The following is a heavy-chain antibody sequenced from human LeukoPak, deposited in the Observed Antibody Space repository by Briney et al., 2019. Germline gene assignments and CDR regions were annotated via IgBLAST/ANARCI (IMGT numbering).Heavy chain of an antibody. Sequence: GGSLRLSCAASGFTLSSYAMSWVRQAPGKGLEWVANIKQDGSEKYYVDSVKGRFTISRDNAKNSLYLQMNSLRAEDTAVYYCARDLRITMVRGVIIKGHYYYYYMDVWGKGITVTISS. V-gene: IGHV3-7*01. J-gene: IGHJ6*03. CDR3: ARDLRITMVRGVIIKGHYYYYYMDV. D-gene: IGHD3-10*01. CDR1: GFTLSSYA. CDR2: IKQDGSEK.